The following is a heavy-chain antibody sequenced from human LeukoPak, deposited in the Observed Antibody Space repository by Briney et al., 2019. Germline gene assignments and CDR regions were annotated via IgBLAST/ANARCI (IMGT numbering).Heavy chain of an antibody. V-gene: IGHV1-69*04. D-gene: IGHD2-15*01. CDR2: IIPILGIA. CDR1: GGTFSSYA. J-gene: IGHJ6*02. CDR3: ARDISVVVVAATGYYYGMDV. Sequence: SVKVSCKASGGTFSSYAISWVRQAPGQGLERMGRIIPILGIANYAQKFQGRVTITADKSTSTAYMEPSSLRSEDTAVYYCARDISVVVVAATGYYYGMDVWGQGTTVTVSS.